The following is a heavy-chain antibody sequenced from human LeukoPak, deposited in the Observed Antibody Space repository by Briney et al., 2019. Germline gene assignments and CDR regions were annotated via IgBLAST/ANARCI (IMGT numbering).Heavy chain of an antibody. D-gene: IGHD4-23*01. CDR1: GFTFSSFA. CDR3: AKPQDYGGNPWYFDH. CDR2: ISGSHVST. Sequence: GGSLRLSCAASGFTFSSFAMSWVRQAPGKGLEWVSSISGSHVSTYYADSVKGRFTISRDNSKNTLYLQMNSLRAEDTAVYYCAKPQDYGGNPWYFDHWGQGTLVTVSS. J-gene: IGHJ4*02. V-gene: IGHV3-23*01.